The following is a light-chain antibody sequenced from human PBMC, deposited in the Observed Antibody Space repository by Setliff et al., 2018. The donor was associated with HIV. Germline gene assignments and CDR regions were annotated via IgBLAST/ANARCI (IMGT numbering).Light chain of an antibody. CDR2: EVS. CDR1: SSDIGGYNY. Sequence: QSALTQPASVSGSPGQSITSSCTGTSSDIGGYNYVSWYQQHPGKAPKLMIYEVSNRPSGVSNRFSGSKSGNTASLTISGLQAEDEADYYCSSYTSTTTLVVFGGGTKVTV. J-gene: IGLJ3*02. V-gene: IGLV2-14*01. CDR3: SSYTSTTTLVV.